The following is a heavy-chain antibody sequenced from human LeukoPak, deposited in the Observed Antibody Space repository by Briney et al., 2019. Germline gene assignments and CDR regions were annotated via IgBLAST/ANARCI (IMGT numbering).Heavy chain of an antibody. CDR3: ARGGGLDV. D-gene: IGHD3-16*01. CDR2: INNNGNVN. J-gene: IGHJ6*02. Sequence: GGSLRLSWAASGFTFSSYWMNWARQAPGKGLEWVASINNNGNVNYYVDSVKGRFTISRDNAKNSLYLQMSNLRAEDTAVYFCARGGGLDVWGQGATVTVSS. V-gene: IGHV3-7*03. CDR1: GFTFSSYW.